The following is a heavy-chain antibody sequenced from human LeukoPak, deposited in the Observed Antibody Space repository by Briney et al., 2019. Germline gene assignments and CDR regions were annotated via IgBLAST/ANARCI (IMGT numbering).Heavy chain of an antibody. J-gene: IGHJ6*02. Sequence: ASVKVSCKASGYTFTGYYMHWVRQAPGQGLEWMGRINPNSGGTNYAQKFQGRVTMTRDTSISTAYMELSRLRSDDTAVYYCARGSGSSGWLYYYYYGMDVWGQGTTVTVSS. CDR1: GYTFTGYY. V-gene: IGHV1-2*06. CDR3: ARGSGSSGWLYYYYYGMDV. D-gene: IGHD6-19*01. CDR2: INPNSGGT.